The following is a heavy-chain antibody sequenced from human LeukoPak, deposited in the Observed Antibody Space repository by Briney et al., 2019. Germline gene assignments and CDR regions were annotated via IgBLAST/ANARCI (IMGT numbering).Heavy chain of an antibody. Sequence: GASVTVSCKASGGTFSSFAVSWVRQAPGRGLEWMGGIIPIFGTGNYAQKFQGRVTITADESTSTAYMQLYSLRSEDTAVYYCATEPSGSGSYLRAFEIWGQGTMVTVSS. CDR3: ATEPSGSGSYLRAFEI. J-gene: IGHJ3*02. D-gene: IGHD1-26*01. CDR2: IIPIFGTG. CDR1: GGTFSSFA. V-gene: IGHV1-69*13.